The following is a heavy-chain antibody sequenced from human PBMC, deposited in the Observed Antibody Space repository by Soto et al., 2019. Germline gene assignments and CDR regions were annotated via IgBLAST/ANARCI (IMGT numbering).Heavy chain of an antibody. Sequence: SETLSLTCTVSGGSISSYYWSWVRQPPGKGLEWIGYIYYIGSTDYNPSLKSRVTISVDTSKNQFSLKMRSVTAADTAVYYCVRLDVDSSSWLYLHYWGQGTLVTVSS. CDR3: VRLDVDSSSWLYLHY. V-gene: IGHV4-59*01. CDR2: IYYIGST. CDR1: GGSISSYY. J-gene: IGHJ4*02. D-gene: IGHD6-6*01.